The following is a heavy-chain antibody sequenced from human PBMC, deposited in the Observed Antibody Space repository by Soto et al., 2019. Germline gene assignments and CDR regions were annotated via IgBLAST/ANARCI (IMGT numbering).Heavy chain of an antibody. Sequence: PSETLSLTCTVSGGSISSDSYYWGWIRQSPEKGLEWIASISYSGSTYYNPTLKSRLIISSDTSKSQFSLKLSSVTAADTAVYYCARAEMATIPFDYWGQGTLVTLSS. CDR3: ARAEMATIPFDY. CDR1: GGSISSDSYY. D-gene: IGHD5-12*01. CDR2: ISYSGST. J-gene: IGHJ4*02. V-gene: IGHV4-39*01.